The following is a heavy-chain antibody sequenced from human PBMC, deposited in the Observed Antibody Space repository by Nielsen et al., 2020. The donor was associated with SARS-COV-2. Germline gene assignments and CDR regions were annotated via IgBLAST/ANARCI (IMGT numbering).Heavy chain of an antibody. CDR3: ARTSVDMAGSVWSSYYVLDV. D-gene: IGHD5-24*01. J-gene: IGHJ6*02. V-gene: IGHV4-34*01. CDR2: INHSGST. Sequence: GSLRLSCAVYGGTFSDYYWTWIRQAPGKGLEWLGEINHSGSTNYNPSLKSRIAIFVDTSKKQFSLKLNSVTAADTAVYYCARTSVDMAGSVWSSYYVLDVWGQGTTVTVSS. CDR1: GGTFSDYY.